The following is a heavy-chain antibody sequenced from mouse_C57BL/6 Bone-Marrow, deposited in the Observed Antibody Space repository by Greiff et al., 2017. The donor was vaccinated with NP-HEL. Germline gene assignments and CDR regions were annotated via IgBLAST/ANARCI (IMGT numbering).Heavy chain of an antibody. CDR2: ISNGGGST. CDR3: ARRGDYYAMDY. V-gene: IGHV5-12*01. J-gene: IGHJ4*01. CDR1: GFTFSDYY. Sequence: EVMLVESGGGLVQPGGSLKLSCAASGFTFSDYYMYWVRQTPEKRLEWVAYISNGGGSTYYPDTVQGRFTISSDNAKNTLYLQMSRLKSEDTAMYYCARRGDYYAMDYWGQGTSVTVSS.